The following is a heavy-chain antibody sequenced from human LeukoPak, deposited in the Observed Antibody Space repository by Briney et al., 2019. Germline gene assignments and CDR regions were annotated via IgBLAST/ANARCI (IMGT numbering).Heavy chain of an antibody. CDR3: ARRAHYYDSSGYSPDGY. Sequence: SVKVSCKASGGTFSSYAISWVRQAPGQGLEWMGGIIPIFGTANYAQKFQGRVTITADESTSTAYMELSSLRSEDTAVYYCARRAHYYDSSGYSPDGYWGQGTLVTVSS. J-gene: IGHJ4*02. CDR1: GGTFSSYA. CDR2: IIPIFGTA. D-gene: IGHD3-22*01. V-gene: IGHV1-69*13.